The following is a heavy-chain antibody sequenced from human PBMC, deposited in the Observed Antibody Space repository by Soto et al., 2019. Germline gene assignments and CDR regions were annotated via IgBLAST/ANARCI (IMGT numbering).Heavy chain of an antibody. Sequence: QEQLVESGGGVVQPGRSLRLSCVASGFSFSGYGMHWLRQAPGKGLEWLTVISYDGSTEDYADSVKGRFTISRDNSNKTLFLQMNSLRPEDTGVYYCAREKIVVGSGPAFQVWGQGALVTVSS. J-gene: IGHJ4*02. CDR2: ISYDGSTE. D-gene: IGHD2-2*01. CDR3: AREKIVVGSGPAFQV. CDR1: GFSFSGYG. V-gene: IGHV3-30*03.